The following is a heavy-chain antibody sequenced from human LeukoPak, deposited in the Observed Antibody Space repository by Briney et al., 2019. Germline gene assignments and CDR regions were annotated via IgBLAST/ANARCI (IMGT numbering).Heavy chain of an antibody. D-gene: IGHD1-26*01. CDR3: ARDVPHRRIVFDD. J-gene: IGHJ4*02. V-gene: IGHV3-74*01. CDR2: VDTDGITT. Sequence: PGGSLRLSCAASGFTLSNYWMHWVRQAPGKGLEWVSRVDTDGITTYFADSVKGRFTISRDNAKNTLSLQMNSLRAEDTAVYYCARDVPHRRIVFDDWGQGTLVTVSS. CDR1: GFTLSNYW.